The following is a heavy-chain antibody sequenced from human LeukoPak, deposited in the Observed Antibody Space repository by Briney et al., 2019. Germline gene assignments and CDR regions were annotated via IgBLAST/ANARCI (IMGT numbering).Heavy chain of an antibody. D-gene: IGHD3-9*01. CDR2: IRSKANSYAT. Sequence: PGGSLRLSCAASGFTFSGSAMHWVRQASGKGLEWVGRIRSKANSYATAYAASVKGRFTISRDDSKNTAYLQMNSLKTEDTAVYYCAKLLTGYYYYFDYWGQGTLVTVSS. J-gene: IGHJ4*02. CDR3: AKLLTGYYYYFDY. V-gene: IGHV3-73*01. CDR1: GFTFSGSA.